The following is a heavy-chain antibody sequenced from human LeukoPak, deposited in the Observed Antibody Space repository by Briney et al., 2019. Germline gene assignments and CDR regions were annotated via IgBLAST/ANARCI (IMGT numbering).Heavy chain of an antibody. D-gene: IGHD6-13*01. CDR2: IKQDGSEK. V-gene: IGHV3-7*01. CDR3: TTHAGTYFPQ. J-gene: IGHJ1*01. Sequence: GGSLRLSCATSGFTFSTYWMTWVRQAPRKGLEWVANIKQDGSEKYYVDSVEGRFAISRDNTKNSLYLQMNSLRADDTAMYYCTTHAGTYFPQWGQGTLVTVSS. CDR1: GFTFSTYW.